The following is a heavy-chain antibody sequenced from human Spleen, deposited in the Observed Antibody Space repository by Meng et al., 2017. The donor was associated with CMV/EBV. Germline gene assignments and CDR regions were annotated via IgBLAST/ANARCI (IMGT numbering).Heavy chain of an antibody. D-gene: IGHD2-15*01. CDR1: FSGYS. CDR2: ISSSSSYI. CDR3: ARAACSGGSCYAFDAFDI. Sequence: FSGYSMSWVRRAPGKGLEWVSSISSSSSYIYYADSVKGRFTISRDNAKNSLYLQMNSLRAEDTAVYYCARAACSGGSCYAFDAFDIWGQGTMVTVSS. J-gene: IGHJ3*02. V-gene: IGHV3-21*01.